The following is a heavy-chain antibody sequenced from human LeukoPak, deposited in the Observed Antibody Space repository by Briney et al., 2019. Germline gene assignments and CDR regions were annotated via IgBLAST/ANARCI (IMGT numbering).Heavy chain of an antibody. V-gene: IGHV3-23*01. Sequence: GGSLRLSCAASGFTFSSYAMSWVRQAPGKGLEWGSAISGSGGSTYYADSVKGRFTISRDNSKHTLYLQMNSLRAEDTAVYYCATDIGYSYGFTSYFDYWGQGTLVTVSS. CDR2: ISGSGGST. CDR3: ATDIGYSYGFTSYFDY. J-gene: IGHJ4*02. CDR1: GFTFSSYA. D-gene: IGHD5-18*01.